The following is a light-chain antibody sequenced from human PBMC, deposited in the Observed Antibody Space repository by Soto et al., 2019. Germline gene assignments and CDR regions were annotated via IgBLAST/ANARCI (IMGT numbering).Light chain of an antibody. CDR1: SSDVGYDNY. V-gene: IGLV2-14*01. J-gene: IGLJ1*01. CDR3: SSYTSTSTYV. Sequence: QSVLTQPASVSGSPGQSITISCTGASSDVGYDNYVSWYQQHPGRAPKSLIYEVSNRPSGVSNRFSGSKSGNTASLTISGLQAEDEADYYCSSYTSTSTYVFXTGTKVTVL. CDR2: EVS.